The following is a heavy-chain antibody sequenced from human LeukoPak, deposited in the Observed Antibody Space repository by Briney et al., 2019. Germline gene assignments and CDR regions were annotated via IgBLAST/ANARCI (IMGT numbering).Heavy chain of an antibody. V-gene: IGHV3-9*03. D-gene: IGHD6-19*01. CDR1: GFTFDDYA. J-gene: IGHJ4*02. Sequence: GGSLRLSCAASGFTFDDYAMHWVWQAPGKCLEWVSGISWNSGSIGYADSVKGRFTISRDNAKNSLYLQMNSLRAEDMALYYCARSSDWYKGSYFDYWGQGTLVTVSS. CDR2: ISWNSGSI. CDR3: ARSSDWYKGSYFDY.